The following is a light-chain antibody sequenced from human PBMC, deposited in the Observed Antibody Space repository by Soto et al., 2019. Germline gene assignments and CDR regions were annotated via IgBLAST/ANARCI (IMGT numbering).Light chain of an antibody. CDR2: DAS. V-gene: IGKV1-5*01. J-gene: IGKJ2*01. Sequence: DIQMTQSPSTLSASVGDRVTITCRASQSISSWLAWYQQKPGKAPKLLIYDASSLQSGVPPRFSGSGFGTEFTLTIRSLQPDDIATYYCQQYSSYPYTFGQGTKVDIK. CDR1: QSISSW. CDR3: QQYSSYPYT.